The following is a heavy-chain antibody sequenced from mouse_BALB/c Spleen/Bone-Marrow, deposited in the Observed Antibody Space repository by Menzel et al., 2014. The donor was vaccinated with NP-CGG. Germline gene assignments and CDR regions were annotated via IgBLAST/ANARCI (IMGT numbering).Heavy chain of an antibody. V-gene: IGHV1-85*01. CDR2: IYARTGGT. CDR3: ARHYGNYAAMDY. D-gene: IGHD2-1*01. Sequence: VQLQQSGAELVKPGASVKLSCKTSGFTFSSTYLSWLRQKPGQSLEWIAWIYARTGGTNYNPKFTGKAQLTVDTSSSTAFMQFSSLTNEGSAIYYCARHYGNYAAMDYWGQGTSVTVSS. J-gene: IGHJ4*01. CDR1: GFTFSSTY.